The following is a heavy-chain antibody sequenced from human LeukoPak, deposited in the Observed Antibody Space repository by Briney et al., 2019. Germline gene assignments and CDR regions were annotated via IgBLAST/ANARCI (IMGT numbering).Heavy chain of an antibody. CDR3: AKETYYYDSSGYYHTNYFDY. J-gene: IGHJ4*02. D-gene: IGHD3-22*01. Sequence: PGGSLRLSCAASGFTFSSYWMSWVRQAPGKGLEWVANIKQDGSEKYYVDSVRGRFTISRDNAKNSLYLQMNSLRAEDTAVYYCAKETYYYDSSGYYHTNYFDYWGQGTLVAVSS. CDR1: GFTFSSYW. V-gene: IGHV3-7*03. CDR2: IKQDGSEK.